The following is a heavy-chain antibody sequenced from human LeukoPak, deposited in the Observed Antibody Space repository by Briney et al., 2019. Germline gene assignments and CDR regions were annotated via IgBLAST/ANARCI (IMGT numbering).Heavy chain of an antibody. J-gene: IGHJ4*02. V-gene: IGHV1-18*01. CDR3: ARSEGIIAVAGPYDY. CDR2: ISAYNGNT. Sequence: GASVKVSCKASGYTFTSYGISWVRQAPGQGLEWMGWISAYNGNTNYAQKLQGRVTMATDTSTSTAYMELRSLRSDDTAVYYCARSEGIIAVAGPYDYWGQGTLVTVSS. CDR1: GYTFTSYG. D-gene: IGHD6-19*01.